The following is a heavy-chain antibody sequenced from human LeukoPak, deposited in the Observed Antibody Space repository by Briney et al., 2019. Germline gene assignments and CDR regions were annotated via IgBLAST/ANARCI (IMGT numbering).Heavy chain of an antibody. J-gene: IGHJ4*02. V-gene: IGHV3-30*02. D-gene: IGHD5-24*01. CDR1: GFTFSSYG. Sequence: GGSLRLSCAASGFTFSSYGMHWVRQAPGKGLEWVAFIRYDGSNKYYADSVKGRFTIFRDNSKNTLYLQMNSLRAEDTAVYYCAKQREMATINFDYWGQGTLVTVSS. CDR2: IRYDGSNK. CDR3: AKQREMATINFDY.